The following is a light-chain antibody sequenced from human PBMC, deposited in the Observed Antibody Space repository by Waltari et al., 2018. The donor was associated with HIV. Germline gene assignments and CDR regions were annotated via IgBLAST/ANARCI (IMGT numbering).Light chain of an antibody. CDR2: DVY. Sequence: QSALTQPASVSGSPGQSITISCTGTSSDVGAYEYVSLYQKHPGKVPKLLIYDVYTRPSRISTRFAGSKSGNTASLTISGLQAEDEAHYYCASFTSGRLNVFGTGTKVTVL. J-gene: IGLJ1*01. V-gene: IGLV2-14*03. CDR3: ASFTSGRLNV. CDR1: SSDVGAYEY.